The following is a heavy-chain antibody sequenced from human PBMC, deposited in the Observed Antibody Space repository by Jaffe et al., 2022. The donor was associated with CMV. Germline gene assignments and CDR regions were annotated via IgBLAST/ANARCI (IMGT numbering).Heavy chain of an antibody. V-gene: IGHV4-4*02. CDR1: GDFIRRSYW. CDR2: IYESGST. J-gene: IGHJ6*03. CDR3: ARRSPIAGHFYYYYMDV. Sequence: QVQLQESGPGLVKLSGTLSLTCAVSGDFIRRSYWWSWVRQTPGKGLEWIGEIYESGSTNYNPALKSRVTISVDKSKNQFSLKLTSVTAADTAVYYCARRSPIAGHFYYYYMDVWGKGTTVTVSS. D-gene: IGHD3-10*01.